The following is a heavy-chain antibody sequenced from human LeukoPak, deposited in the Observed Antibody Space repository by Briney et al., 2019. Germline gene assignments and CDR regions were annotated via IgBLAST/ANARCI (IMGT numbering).Heavy chain of an antibody. CDR2: ISAYNGNT. V-gene: IGHV1-18*01. D-gene: IGHD2-8*01. J-gene: IGHJ6*02. CDR3: ARDVGYCTNGVCSYYYGMDV. Sequence: ASVKVSCKASGYTFTSYGISWVRQAPGQGLEWMGWISAYNGNTSYAQELQGRVTMTTDTSTSTAYMELRSLRSDDTAVYYCARDVGYCTNGVCSYYYGMDVWGQGTTVTVSS. CDR1: GYTFTSYG.